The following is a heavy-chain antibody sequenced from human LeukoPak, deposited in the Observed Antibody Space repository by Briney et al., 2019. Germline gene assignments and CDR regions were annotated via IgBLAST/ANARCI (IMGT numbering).Heavy chain of an antibody. D-gene: IGHD5-24*01. CDR3: AKAMAAPGAFDI. CDR1: GFTFDESA. V-gene: IGHV3-9*01. J-gene: IGHJ3*02. CDR2: IGWDSNSI. Sequence: QPGRSLRLSCAASGFTFDESAMHWVRQAPGKGLEWVSGIGWDSNSIIYADSVKGRFTISRDNAKNSLYLQMNSLRVEDTALYYCAKAMAAPGAFDIWGQGTVVTVSS.